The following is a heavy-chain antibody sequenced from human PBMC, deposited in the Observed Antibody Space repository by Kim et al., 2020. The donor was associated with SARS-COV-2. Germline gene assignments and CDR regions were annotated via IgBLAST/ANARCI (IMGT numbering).Heavy chain of an antibody. Sequence: ASVKVSCKASGYTFTSYGISWVRQAPGQGLEWMGWISAYNGNTNYAQKLQGRVTMTTDTSTSTAYMELRSLRSDDTAVYYCARDTSLSWGATDFDYWGQGTLVTVSS. D-gene: IGHD1-26*01. CDR1: GYTFTSYG. J-gene: IGHJ4*02. CDR2: ISAYNGNT. CDR3: ARDTSLSWGATDFDY. V-gene: IGHV1-18*01.